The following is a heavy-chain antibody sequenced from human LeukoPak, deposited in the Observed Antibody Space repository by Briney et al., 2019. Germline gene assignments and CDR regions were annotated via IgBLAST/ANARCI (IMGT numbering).Heavy chain of an antibody. CDR1: GYTFTSYG. V-gene: IGHV1-18*01. Sequence: ASVKVSCKASGYTFTSYGISWVRQAPGEGLEWMGWISAYNGNTNYAQKLQGRVTMTTDTSTSTAYMELRSLRSDDTAVYYCARDALEYYDSSGYYYFDYWGQGTLVTVSS. J-gene: IGHJ4*02. CDR3: ARDALEYYDSSGYYYFDY. CDR2: ISAYNGNT. D-gene: IGHD3-22*01.